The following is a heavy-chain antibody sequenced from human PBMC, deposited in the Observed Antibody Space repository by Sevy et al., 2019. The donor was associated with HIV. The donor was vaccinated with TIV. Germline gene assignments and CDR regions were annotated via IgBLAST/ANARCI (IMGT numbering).Heavy chain of an antibody. J-gene: IGHJ4*02. CDR2: ISYDGSNK. CDR1: GFTFSSYA. Sequence: GGSLRISCAASGFTFSSYAMHWVRQAPGKGLEWVAVISYDGSNKYYADSVKGRFTISRDNSKNTLYLQMNSLRAEDTAAYYCARDPEYSGSYSGLDYWGQGTLVTVSS. CDR3: ARDPEYSGSYSGLDY. D-gene: IGHD1-26*01. V-gene: IGHV3-30-3*01.